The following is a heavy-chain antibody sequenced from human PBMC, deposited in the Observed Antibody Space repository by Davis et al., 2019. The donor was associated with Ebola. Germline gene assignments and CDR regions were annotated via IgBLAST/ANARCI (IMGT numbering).Heavy chain of an antibody. CDR1: GGTFSSYA. Sequence: SVKVSCKASGGTFSSYAISWVRQAPGQGLEWMGGIIPIFGTANYAQKLQGRVTMTTDTFTSTAYLELRSLRSDDTAVYYCARDGDMVRGVIIYYYYGMDVWGQGTTVTVSS. CDR2: IIPIFGTA. D-gene: IGHD3-10*01. CDR3: ARDGDMVRGVIIYYYYGMDV. J-gene: IGHJ6*02. V-gene: IGHV1-69*05.